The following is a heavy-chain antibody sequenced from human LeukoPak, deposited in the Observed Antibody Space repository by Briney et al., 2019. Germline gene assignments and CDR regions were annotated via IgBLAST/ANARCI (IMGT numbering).Heavy chain of an antibody. Sequence: ASVKVSCKASGYTFTSYGISWVRQAPGQGLEWMGWISAYNGNTNYAQKLQGRVTMTTDTSTSTAYMELGRLRSDDTAIYYCARVGPYYGSSAYYFYWGQGTLVTVSS. CDR1: GYTFTSYG. CDR3: ARVGPYYGSSAYYFY. D-gene: IGHD3-22*01. J-gene: IGHJ4*02. CDR2: ISAYNGNT. V-gene: IGHV1-18*01.